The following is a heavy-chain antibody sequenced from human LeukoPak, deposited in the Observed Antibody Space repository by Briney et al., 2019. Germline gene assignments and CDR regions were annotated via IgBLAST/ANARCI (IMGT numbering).Heavy chain of an antibody. CDR3: ARDSGLIAAAGAFDY. Sequence: GGSLRLSCAASGFTFSSYGMHWVRQAPGKGLEWVAVIRYDGSNKYYADSVKGRFTISRDNSKNTLYLQMNSLRAEDTAVYYCARDSGLIAAAGAFDYWGQGTLVTVSS. V-gene: IGHV3-33*01. CDR1: GFTFSSYG. D-gene: IGHD6-13*01. CDR2: IRYDGSNK. J-gene: IGHJ4*02.